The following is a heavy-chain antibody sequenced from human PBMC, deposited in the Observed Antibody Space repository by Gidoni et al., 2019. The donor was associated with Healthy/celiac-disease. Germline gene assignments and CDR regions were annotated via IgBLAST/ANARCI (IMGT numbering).Heavy chain of an antibody. D-gene: IGHD6-13*01. V-gene: IGHV4-38-2*01. CDR2: IYHSGST. Sequence: QVQLQESGPGLVKPSETLSLTRAVSGYSISSGYYWGWIRQPPGKGLEWIGSIYHSGSTYYNPSLKSRVTISVDTSKNHFSLKLSSVTAADTAVYYCAGGYSSSWYNYWGQGTLVTVSS. CDR3: AGGYSSSWYNY. CDR1: GYSISSGYY. J-gene: IGHJ4*02.